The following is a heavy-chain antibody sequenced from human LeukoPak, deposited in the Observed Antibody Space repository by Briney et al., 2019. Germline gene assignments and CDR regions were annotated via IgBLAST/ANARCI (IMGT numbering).Heavy chain of an antibody. J-gene: IGHJ3*02. CDR3: AKDYLGASHTFDI. V-gene: IGHV3-30*18. D-gene: IGHD1-26*01. Sequence: GRSLRLSCAASGFTFSTYGMHWVRQTPGKGLEWVAVISYDGTIKHYADPVKGRFTISRDNSKNTLYLQMSSLRGEDTAVYYCAKDYLGASHTFDIWGQGTMVTVSS. CDR2: ISYDGTIK. CDR1: GFTFSTYG.